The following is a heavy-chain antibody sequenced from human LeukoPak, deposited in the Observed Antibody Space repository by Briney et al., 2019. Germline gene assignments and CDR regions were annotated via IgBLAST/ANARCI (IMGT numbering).Heavy chain of an antibody. Sequence: SETLSLTCTVSGGSISSGGYYWSWIRQHPGKGLEWIGSIYYSGSTYYNPSLKSRVTISVDTSKNQFSLKLSSVTAADTAVYYCARQGRITIFGVVIIGEGFDYWGQGTLVTVSS. CDR2: IYYSGST. J-gene: IGHJ4*02. D-gene: IGHD3-3*01. CDR3: ARQGRITIFGVVIIGEGFDY. CDR1: GGSISSGGYY. V-gene: IGHV4-39*01.